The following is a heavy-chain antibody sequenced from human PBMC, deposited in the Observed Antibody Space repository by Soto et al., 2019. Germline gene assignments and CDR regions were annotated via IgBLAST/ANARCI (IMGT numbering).Heavy chain of an antibody. V-gene: IGHV3-30*18. CDR2: ISYDGSNK. CDR1: GFTFSSYG. J-gene: IGHJ4*02. Sequence: GGSLRLSCAASGFTFSSYGMHWVRQAPGKGLEWVAVISYDGSNKYYADSVKGRFTISRDNSKNTLYLQMNSLRAEDTAVYYCAKGGNISEFDYWGQGTLVTVSS. CDR3: AKGGNISEFDY. D-gene: IGHD6-13*01.